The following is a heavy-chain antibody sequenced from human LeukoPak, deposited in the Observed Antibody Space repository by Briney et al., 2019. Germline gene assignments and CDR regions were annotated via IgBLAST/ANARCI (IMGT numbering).Heavy chain of an antibody. J-gene: IGHJ3*02. CDR2: IIPILGIA. CDR1: GGTFSSYA. D-gene: IGHD4-17*01. V-gene: IGHV1-69*04. CDR3: ARALRTYGDYVDAFDI. Sequence: SVKVSCKASGGTFSSYAISWVRQAPGQGLEWMGRIIPILGIANYAQKFQGRVTITADKSTSTAYMELSSLRSEDTAVYYCARALRTYGDYVDAFDIWGQGTMVTVSS.